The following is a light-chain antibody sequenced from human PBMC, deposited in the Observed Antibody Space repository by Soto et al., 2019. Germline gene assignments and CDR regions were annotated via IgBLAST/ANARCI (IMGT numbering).Light chain of an antibody. V-gene: IGLV1-40*01. CDR3: QSYDSSLSGGVV. Sequence: QAVVTQPPSVSGAPGQRVTISCTGSSSNIGAGYDVHWYQQLPGTAPKLLIYGNSNRPSGVPDRFSGSKSGTSASLAITGLQAEDEADEYCQSYDSSLSGGVVFGGGTQLTVL. CDR2: GNS. J-gene: IGLJ7*01. CDR1: SSNIGAGYD.